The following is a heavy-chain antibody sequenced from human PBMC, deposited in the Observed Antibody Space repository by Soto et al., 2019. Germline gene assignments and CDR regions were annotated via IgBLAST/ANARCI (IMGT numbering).Heavy chain of an antibody. Sequence: EVQLVESGGGLVTPGGSLSLSCTASGFIFRTYGMTWVRQAPGKGLEWVSSIYSSGTFIYYADSVKGRFTISRDDAKNSLFLQMNSLRAEDTAVYYCGRAIGRGIIRDWGQGTLVTVSS. CDR3: GRAIGRGIIRD. CDR2: IYSSGTFI. J-gene: IGHJ4*02. D-gene: IGHD3-10*01. CDR1: GFIFRTYG. V-gene: IGHV3-21*01.